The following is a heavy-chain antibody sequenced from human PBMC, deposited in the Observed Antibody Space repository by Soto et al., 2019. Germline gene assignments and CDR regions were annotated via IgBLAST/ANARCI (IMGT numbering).Heavy chain of an antibody. V-gene: IGHV3-30*18. CDR1: GITFRNYG. D-gene: IGHD3-10*01. J-gene: IGHJ4*02. CDR3: ANGDGGSTIVLIRDY. Sequence: GGSLRLSCAASGITFRNYGMHWVRQAPGRGLEWVASISHDGSNKYYADSVKGRFTISRDNSKNTLFLQMNTLRHEDTAVYYCANGDGGSTIVLIRDYWGQGTLVTVSS. CDR2: ISHDGSNK.